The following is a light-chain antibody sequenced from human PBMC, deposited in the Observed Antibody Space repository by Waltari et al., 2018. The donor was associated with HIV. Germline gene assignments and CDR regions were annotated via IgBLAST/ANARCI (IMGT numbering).Light chain of an antibody. CDR3: QQYCSSPRT. V-gene: IGKV4-1*01. Sequence: DIVLTQSPDSLAVSLGERATINCKANQSLLYTSNNKNSLSCYQQKPGQSPTLLIYWASTLEYGVPERFAGSGSGTDFTLTINGLQAEDVALYYCQQYCSSPRTFGQGTKVEIK. J-gene: IGKJ2*01. CDR2: WAS. CDR1: QSLLYTSNNKNS.